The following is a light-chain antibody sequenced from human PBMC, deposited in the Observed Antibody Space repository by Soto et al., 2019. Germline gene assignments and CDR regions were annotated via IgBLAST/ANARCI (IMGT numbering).Light chain of an antibody. CDR1: SSDVGGYDY. Sequence: QSVLTQPPSASGSPGQSVTISCTGTSSDVGGYDYVSWFQQHPDKAPKLMIYEVSKRPSGVPDRCSGSKSDNTASLTVSGLQAEDEADYYCTSYAGNKVIFGGGTKLTVL. V-gene: IGLV2-8*01. J-gene: IGLJ2*01. CDR3: TSYAGNKVI. CDR2: EVS.